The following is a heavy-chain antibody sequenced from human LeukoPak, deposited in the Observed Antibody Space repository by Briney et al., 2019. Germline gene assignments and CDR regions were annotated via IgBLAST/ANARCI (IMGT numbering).Heavy chain of an antibody. J-gene: IGHJ4*02. Sequence: PGGSLRLSCAASGFTVSSNYMSWVRQAPGKGLEWVSSISSSSSYIYYADSVKGRFTISRDNAKNSLYLQMNSLRAEDTAVYYCARDSFYCSGGSCLDYWGQGTLVTVSS. D-gene: IGHD2-15*01. CDR3: ARDSFYCSGGSCLDY. V-gene: IGHV3-21*01. CDR1: GFTVSSNY. CDR2: ISSSSSYI.